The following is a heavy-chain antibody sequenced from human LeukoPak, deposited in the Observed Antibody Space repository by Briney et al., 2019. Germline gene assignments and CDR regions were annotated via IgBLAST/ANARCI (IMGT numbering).Heavy chain of an antibody. CDR3: AKDVESGYDYYYYYGMDV. J-gene: IGHJ6*02. Sequence: SGGSLRLSCAASGFTFSSYSMNWVRQAPGKGLEWVSSISSSSGYIYHADSVKGRFTIFRDNAKNSLYLQMNSLRAEDTAVYYCAKDVESGYDYYYYYGMDVWGQGTTVTVSS. CDR2: ISSSSGYI. CDR1: GFTFSSYS. D-gene: IGHD5-12*01. V-gene: IGHV3-21*04.